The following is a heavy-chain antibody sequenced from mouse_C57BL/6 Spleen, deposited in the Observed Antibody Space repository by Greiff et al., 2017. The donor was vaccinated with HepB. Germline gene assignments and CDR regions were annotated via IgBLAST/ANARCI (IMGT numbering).Heavy chain of an antibody. D-gene: IGHD2-4*01. V-gene: IGHV3-6*01. J-gene: IGHJ2*01. Sequence: EVQLLESGPGLVKPSQSLSLTCSVTGYSITSGYYWNWIRQFPGNKLEWMGYISYDGSNNYNPSLKNRISITRDTSKNQFFLKLNSVTTEDTATYYCARDNYDDVDYWGQGTTLTVSS. CDR2: ISYDGSN. CDR1: GYSITSGYY. CDR3: ARDNYDDVDY.